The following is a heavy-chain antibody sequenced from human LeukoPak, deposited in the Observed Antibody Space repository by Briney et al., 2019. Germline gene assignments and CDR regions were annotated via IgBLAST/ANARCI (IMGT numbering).Heavy chain of an antibody. CDR3: ARSTIAARPGVVGWFDP. Sequence: SETLSLTCTVSGGSVSSGSYYWSWIRQPPGKGLEWIGYIYYSGSTNYNPSLKSRVTISVDTSKNQFSLKLSSVTAADTAVYYCARSTIAARPGVVGWFDPWGQGTLVTVSS. J-gene: IGHJ5*02. V-gene: IGHV4-61*01. CDR2: IYYSGST. D-gene: IGHD6-6*01. CDR1: GGSVSSGSYY.